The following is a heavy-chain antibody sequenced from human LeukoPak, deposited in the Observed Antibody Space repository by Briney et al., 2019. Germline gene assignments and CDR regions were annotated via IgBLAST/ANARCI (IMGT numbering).Heavy chain of an antibody. Sequence: GWSLRLSCAASGFTFTTYVMRWVRQAPGQGLDWVSGISGSGAVTYYADSVKGRSTISKDSSKETLYLQMSSLRAEDTAVYYCATARVRSGFYFDYWGQGTLVTVSS. V-gene: IGHV3-23*01. CDR1: GFTFTTYV. CDR2: ISGSGAVT. J-gene: IGHJ4*02. D-gene: IGHD2-21*01. CDR3: ATARVRSGFYFDY.